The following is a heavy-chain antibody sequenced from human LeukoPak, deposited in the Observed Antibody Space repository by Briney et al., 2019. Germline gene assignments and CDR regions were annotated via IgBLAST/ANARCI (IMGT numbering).Heavy chain of an antibody. CDR2: INPNSGGT. D-gene: IGHD6-19*01. Sequence: ASVKVSCKASGYAFTGYYMHWVRQAPGQGLEWMGWINPNSGGTNYAQKFQGGVTMTRDTSISTAYMELSRLRSDDTAVYYCARVVHSGCYGYWGQGTLVTVSS. V-gene: IGHV1-2*02. CDR1: GYAFTGYY. CDR3: ARVVHSGCYGY. J-gene: IGHJ4*02.